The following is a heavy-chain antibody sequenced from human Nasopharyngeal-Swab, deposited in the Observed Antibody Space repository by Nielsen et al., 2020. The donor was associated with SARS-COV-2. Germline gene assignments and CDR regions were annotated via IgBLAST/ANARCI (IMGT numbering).Heavy chain of an antibody. CDR2: ITSSSSTR. V-gene: IGHV3-48*04. Sequence: GESPKIPRAAFGFVLTEYIMDWVRQAPGKGLEWVSYITSSSSTRYYADSVKGRFTVSRDNARNSLYLQMNCLRAEDTAVYYCARDCSGGSCRYGMDVWGQGTTVTVSS. CDR3: ARDCSGGSCRYGMDV. J-gene: IGHJ6*02. D-gene: IGHD2-15*01. CDR1: GFVLTEYI.